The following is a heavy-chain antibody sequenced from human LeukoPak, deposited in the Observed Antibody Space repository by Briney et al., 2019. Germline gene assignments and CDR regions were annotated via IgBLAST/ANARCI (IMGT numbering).Heavy chain of an antibody. J-gene: IGHJ4*01. D-gene: IGHD3-10*01. CDR2: MYISGET. CDR1: GGSISTYY. Sequence: SSETLSLTCTVSGGSISTYYWSWIRQPAGKGLEWIGRMYISGETNYNPSLKSRVTMSLDTSKNHFSLKLNSVTAADTAVYYCATERMTMVRGLMAYWGQGTLVTVSS. CDR3: ATERMTMVRGLMAY. V-gene: IGHV4-4*07.